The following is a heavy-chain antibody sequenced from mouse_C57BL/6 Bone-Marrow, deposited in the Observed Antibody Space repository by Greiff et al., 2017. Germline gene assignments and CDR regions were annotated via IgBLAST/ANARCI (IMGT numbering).Heavy chain of an antibody. D-gene: IGHD2-2*01. V-gene: IGHV1-80*01. J-gene: IGHJ2*01. CDR2: IYPGDGDT. CDR3: ARSRGYDEFDY. CDR1: GYAFSSYW. Sequence: QVHVKQSGAELVKPGASVKISCKASGYAFSSYWMNWVKQRPGQGLEWIGQIYPGDGDTNYNGKFKGKATLTADKSSSTAYMQLSSLTSEDSAVYFCARSRGYDEFDYWGQGTTLTVSS.